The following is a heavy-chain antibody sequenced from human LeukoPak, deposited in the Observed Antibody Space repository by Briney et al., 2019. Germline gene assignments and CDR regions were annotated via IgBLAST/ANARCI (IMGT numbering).Heavy chain of an antibody. CDR2: ISGSGGST. J-gene: IGHJ4*02. V-gene: IGHV3-23*01. CDR3: AKSSGYSYDEFDY. CDR1: GFTFSNAW. D-gene: IGHD5-18*01. Sequence: PGGSLRLSCAASGFTFSNAWMSWVRQAPGKGLEWVSAISGSGGSTYYADSVKGRFTISRDNSKNTLYLQMNSLRAEDTAVYYCAKSSGYSYDEFDYWGQGTLVTVSS.